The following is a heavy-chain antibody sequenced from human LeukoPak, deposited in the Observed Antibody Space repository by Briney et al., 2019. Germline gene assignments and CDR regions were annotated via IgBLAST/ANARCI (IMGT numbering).Heavy chain of an antibody. CDR2: IYYSGST. D-gene: IGHD2-15*01. CDR1: GGSTSSYY. Sequence: SETLSLTCTVSGGSTSSYYWSWIRQPPGKGLEWIGYIYYSGSTNYNPSLKSRVTISVDTSKNQFSLKLSSVTAADTAVYYCARGGGPYYYYYMDVWGKGTTVTVSS. V-gene: IGHV4-59*01. J-gene: IGHJ6*03. CDR3: ARGGGPYYYYYMDV.